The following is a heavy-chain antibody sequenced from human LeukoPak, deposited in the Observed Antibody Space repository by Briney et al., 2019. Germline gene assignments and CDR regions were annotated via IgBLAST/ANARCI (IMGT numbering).Heavy chain of an antibody. CDR3: AREAHITNGYYFDY. CDR1: GGSISSGDYY. CDR2: IYYSGST. Sequence: SETLSLTCTVSGGSISSGDYYWSWIRQPPGTGLEWIGYIYYSGSTYYNPSLKSRVTISVDTSKNQFSLKLSSVTAADTAVYYCAREAHITNGYYFDYWGQGTLVTVSS. J-gene: IGHJ4*02. D-gene: IGHD2-8*01. V-gene: IGHV4-30-4*01.